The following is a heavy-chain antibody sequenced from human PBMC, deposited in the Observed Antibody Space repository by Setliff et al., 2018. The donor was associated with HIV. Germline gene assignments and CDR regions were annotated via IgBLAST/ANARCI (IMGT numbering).Heavy chain of an antibody. D-gene: IGHD4-17*01. Sequence: SETLSLTCGISGYSLTSGYYWGWIRQPPGKGLEWIGTIYYSGTTYYNPSLKSRVTISLDTSRNQFSLKLRSVTAADTAVYYCARFEVTTVTTRDYWGQGTLVTVSS. CDR1: GYSLTSGYY. V-gene: IGHV4-38-2*01. CDR2: IYYSGTT. CDR3: ARFEVTTVTTRDY. J-gene: IGHJ4*02.